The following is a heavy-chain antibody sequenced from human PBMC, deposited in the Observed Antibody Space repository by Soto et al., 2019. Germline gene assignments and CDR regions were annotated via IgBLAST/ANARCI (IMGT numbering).Heavy chain of an antibody. CDR1: GYTFTGYY. D-gene: IGHD3-3*01. J-gene: IGHJ5*02. V-gene: IGHV1-2*02. Sequence: GASVKVSCKASGYTFTGYYMHWVRQAPGQGLEWMGWINPNSGGTNYAQKFQGRVTMTRDTSISTAYMELSRLRSDDTAVYYCARASITIFGVVSWFDPWGQGTLVTVS. CDR2: INPNSGGT. CDR3: ARASITIFGVVSWFDP.